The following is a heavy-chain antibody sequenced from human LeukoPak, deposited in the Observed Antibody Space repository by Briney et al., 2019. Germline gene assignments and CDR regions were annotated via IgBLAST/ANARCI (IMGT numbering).Heavy chain of an antibody. D-gene: IGHD3-22*01. CDR3: ARGAYYYDSSGYYYAYYFDY. J-gene: IGHJ4*02. CDR2: INHSEST. V-gene: IGHV4-34*01. CDR1: GGSFSGYY. Sequence: SETLSLTCAVYGGSFSGYYWSWIRQPPGKGLEWIGEINHSESTNYNPSLKSRVTISVDTSKNQFSLKLSSVTAADTAVYYCARGAYYYDSSGYYYAYYFDYWGQGTLVTVSS.